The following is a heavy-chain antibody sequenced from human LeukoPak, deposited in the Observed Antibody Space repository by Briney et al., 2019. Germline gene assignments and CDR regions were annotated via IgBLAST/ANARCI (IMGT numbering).Heavy chain of an antibody. CDR1: GGTFSSYA. D-gene: IGHD1-26*01. J-gene: IGHJ6*03. Sequence: SVKVSCKASGGTFSSYAISWVRQAPGQGLEWMGGIIPIFGTANYAQKFQGRVTITADKSTSTAYMELSSLRSEDTAVYYCATGPSYSGSYYPNYYYYMDVWGKGTTVTVSS. CDR2: IIPIFGTA. V-gene: IGHV1-69*06. CDR3: ATGPSYSGSYYPNYYYYMDV.